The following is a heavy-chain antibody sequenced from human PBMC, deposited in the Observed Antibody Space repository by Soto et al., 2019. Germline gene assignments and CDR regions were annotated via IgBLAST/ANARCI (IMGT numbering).Heavy chain of an antibody. CDR1: GCTFSSYG. J-gene: IGHJ4*02. D-gene: IGHD3-9*01. V-gene: IGHV3-30*18. CDR3: AKGRENYDILTGYYY. CDR2: ISYDGSNK. Sequence: GSLRLSCAASGCTFSSYGMHWVRQAPGKGLEWVAVISYDGSNKYYADSVRGRFTISRDNSKNTLYLQMNSLRAEDTAVYYCAKGRENYDILTGYYYWGQGTLVTVSS.